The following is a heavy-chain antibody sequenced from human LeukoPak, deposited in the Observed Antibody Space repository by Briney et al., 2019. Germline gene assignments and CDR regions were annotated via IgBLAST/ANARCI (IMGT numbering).Heavy chain of an antibody. CDR3: AKKSRTGYNPFDY. J-gene: IGHJ4*02. CDR1: GGSISSSSYY. CDR2: IEYSGRT. V-gene: IGHV4-39*01. D-gene: IGHD5-24*01. Sequence: KTSETLSLTCAVSGGSISSSSYYRGWIRQPPGKGLEWIGSIEYSGRTYYNPSLKSRLTISLDTSKNQFSLKLTSVTAADTAVYYYAKKSRTGYNPFDYWGQGTLVTVSS.